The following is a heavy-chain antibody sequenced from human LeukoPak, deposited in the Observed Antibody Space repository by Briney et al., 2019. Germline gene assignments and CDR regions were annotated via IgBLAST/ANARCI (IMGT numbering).Heavy chain of an antibody. CDR1: GGTFSSYA. Sequence: SVKVSCKASGGTFSSYAISWGRQAPGQGLEWMGRIIPILGIANYAQKFQGRVTITADKSTSTAYMELSSLRSEDTAVYYCARDHEDTAMVTGYWGQGTLVTVSS. CDR3: ARDHEDTAMVTGY. J-gene: IGHJ4*02. D-gene: IGHD5-18*01. V-gene: IGHV1-69*04. CDR2: IIPILGIA.